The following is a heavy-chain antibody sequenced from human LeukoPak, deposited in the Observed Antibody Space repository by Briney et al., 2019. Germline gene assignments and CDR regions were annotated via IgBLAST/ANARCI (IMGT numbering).Heavy chain of an antibody. Sequence: GGSLRLSCAASGFNFSNYWMNWVRQAPGKGLEWVSYLSRSGINIYYADSVKGRFTISRDNAKNSLYLQMNSLRAEDTAVYYCARRVIVVGLDYWGQGTLVTVSS. CDR3: ARRVIVVGLDY. CDR2: LSRSGINI. D-gene: IGHD3-22*01. V-gene: IGHV3-48*03. J-gene: IGHJ4*02. CDR1: GFNFSNYW.